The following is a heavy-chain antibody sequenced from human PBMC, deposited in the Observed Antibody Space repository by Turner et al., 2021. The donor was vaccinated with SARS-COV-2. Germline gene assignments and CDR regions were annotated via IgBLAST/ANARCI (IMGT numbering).Heavy chain of an antibody. J-gene: IGHJ5*02. Sequence: EVQLLESGGGLVAPGGSLKRCCAAYGCTFSSYAMSWVRQAPGKVLEWLSAISGIGGSTYFADSVKGRFTISRAHSKNTLYLQMNSLRAEDTAVYYCAKDRFFGVEQANWFDPWGQGTLVTVSS. V-gene: IGHV3-23*01. CDR3: AKDRFFGVEQANWFDP. D-gene: IGHD3-3*01. CDR1: GCTFSSYA. CDR2: ISGIGGST.